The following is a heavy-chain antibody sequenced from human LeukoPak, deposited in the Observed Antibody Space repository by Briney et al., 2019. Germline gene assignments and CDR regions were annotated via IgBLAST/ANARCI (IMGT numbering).Heavy chain of an antibody. D-gene: IGHD1-26*01. CDR1: GYTFTELS. J-gene: IGHJ4*02. CDR3: AAGLVGALIDY. Sequence: ASVKVSCKVSGYTFTELSMHGVRQTPGKGVEWLGGFVLEDGETIYAQKFQGRVTMTEDTSTDTAYMELSSLRSEDTAVYYCAAGLVGALIDYWGQGTLVTVSS. V-gene: IGHV1-24*01. CDR2: FVLEDGET.